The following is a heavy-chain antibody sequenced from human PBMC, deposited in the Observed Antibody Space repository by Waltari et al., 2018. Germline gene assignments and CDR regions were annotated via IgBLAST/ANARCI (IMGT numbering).Heavy chain of an antibody. CDR3: ARYVTTPGWYFDL. J-gene: IGHJ2*01. CDR2: IIPIFGTA. Sequence: GLEWMGGIIPIFGTANYAQKFQGRVTITADESTSTAYMELSSLRSEDTAVYYCARYVTTPGWYFDLWGRGTLVTVSS. D-gene: IGHD4-17*01. V-gene: IGHV1-69*01.